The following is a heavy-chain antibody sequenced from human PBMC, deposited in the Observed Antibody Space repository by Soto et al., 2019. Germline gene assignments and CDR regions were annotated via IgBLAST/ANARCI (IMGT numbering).Heavy chain of an antibody. CDR1: GFTFDDYA. V-gene: IGHV3-9*01. D-gene: IGHD3-16*01. CDR2: ISWNSGTI. J-gene: IGHJ4*02. CDR3: AKDRTGSAYYFDY. Sequence: DVQLVESGGGLVQPGRSLRLSCAASGFTFDDYAMHWVRQAPGKGLEWVSGISWNSGTIGYADSVKSRFTISRDNAKNSLYLQMNSLRAEDTALYYCAKDRTGSAYYFDYWGQGTLVTVSS.